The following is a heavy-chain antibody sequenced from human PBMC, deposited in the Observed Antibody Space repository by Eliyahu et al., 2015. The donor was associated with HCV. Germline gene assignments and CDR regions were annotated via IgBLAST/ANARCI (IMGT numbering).Heavy chain of an antibody. CDR1: GFTFSSYS. D-gene: IGHD2-2*01. J-gene: IGHJ6*02. Sequence: EVQLVESGGGLVKPGGSLRLSCAASGFTFSSYSMNWVRQAPGKGLEWVSSISSSXSYIYYADSVKGRFTISRDNAKNSLYLQMNSLRAEDTAVYYCAREYCSSTSCYDYYYYYGMDVWGQGTTVTVSS. CDR2: ISSSXSYI. V-gene: IGHV3-21*01. CDR3: AREYCSSTSCYDYYYYYGMDV.